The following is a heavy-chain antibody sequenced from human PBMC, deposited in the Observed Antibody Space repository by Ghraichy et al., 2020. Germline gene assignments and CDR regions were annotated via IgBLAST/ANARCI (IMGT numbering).Heavy chain of an antibody. CDR1: GFSFSTYA. Sequence: GGSLRLSCAMSGSGFSFSTYAIHWVRQAPGKGLEWVALISFDGDNEHYTDSVKGRFSISRYNSRKTVYLQMNSLRPEDTAVYFCSRDRPISEYKFFNRGDSHGMDVWGRGTTVTVSS. V-gene: IGHV3-30-3*01. CDR3: SRDRPISEYKFFNRGDSHGMDV. D-gene: IGHD6-6*01. CDR2: ISFDGDNE. J-gene: IGHJ6*02.